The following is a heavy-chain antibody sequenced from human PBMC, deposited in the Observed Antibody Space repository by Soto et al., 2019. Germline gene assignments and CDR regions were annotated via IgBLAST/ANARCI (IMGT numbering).Heavy chain of an antibody. CDR1: GFTFDNYD. J-gene: IGHJ4*02. CDR3: AKDWRRGGYCSSTDCYAQASVGYFFDF. CDR2: LSHDGSNK. Sequence: GGSLRLSCVASGFTFDNYDMHWVRQAPGKGLEWVAVLSHDGSNKCCADSVKGRFTISRDNSKSTLYLQMSSLRPEDTAVYHCAKDWRRGGYCSSTDCYAQASVGYFFDFWGQGALVTVSS. V-gene: IGHV3-30*18. D-gene: IGHD2-2*01.